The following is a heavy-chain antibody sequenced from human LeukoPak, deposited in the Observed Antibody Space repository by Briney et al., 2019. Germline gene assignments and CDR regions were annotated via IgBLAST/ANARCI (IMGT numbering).Heavy chain of an antibody. J-gene: IGHJ4*02. D-gene: IGHD5-24*01. V-gene: IGHV3-7*03. Sequence: GGSLRLSCAASGFTFSNYWMSWVRQAPGKGLEWVAHIKQDGTEKYYVDSVKGRFAISRDNSKNSLYLQMNSLRAEDTALYYCAKDTGDGSPPEYFDRWGQGTLVTVSS. CDR1: GFTFSNYW. CDR3: AKDTGDGSPPEYFDR. CDR2: IKQDGTEK.